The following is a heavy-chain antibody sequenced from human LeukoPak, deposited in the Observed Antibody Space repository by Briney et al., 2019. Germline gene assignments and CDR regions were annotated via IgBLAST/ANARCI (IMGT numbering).Heavy chain of an antibody. CDR1: GGSISSYY. D-gene: IGHD5-24*01. Sequence: SETLSLTCTVSGGSISSYYWSWIRQPPGKGLEWIGYIYYTGSTNYNPSLKSRVTISVDASKNQLSLELSSVTAADTAVYYCARDLDGYMPHWGQGTLVTVSS. CDR2: IYYTGST. V-gene: IGHV4-59*01. J-gene: IGHJ4*02. CDR3: ARDLDGYMPH.